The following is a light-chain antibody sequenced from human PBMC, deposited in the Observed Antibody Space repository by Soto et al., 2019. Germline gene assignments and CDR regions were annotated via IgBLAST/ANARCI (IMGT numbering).Light chain of an antibody. V-gene: IGLV1-44*01. J-gene: IGLJ2*01. Sequence: QSVLTQPPSASGTPGQRVTISCSGSSSNIGSNTVNWYQQLPGTAPKLLIYSNNQRPSEVPDRFSCSKSGPSASLAISGRQSEAEADYYCAAWDDSLNGYVVFGGGTKLTVL. CDR1: SSNIGSNT. CDR3: AAWDDSLNGYVV. CDR2: SNN.